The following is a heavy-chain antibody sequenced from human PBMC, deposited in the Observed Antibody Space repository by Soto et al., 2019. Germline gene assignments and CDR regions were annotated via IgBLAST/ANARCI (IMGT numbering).Heavy chain of an antibody. J-gene: IGHJ6*03. Sequence: GGSLRLSCAASGFTVSSNYMSWVRQAPGKGLEWVSVIYSGGSTYYADSVKGRFTISRDNSKNTLYLQMNSLRAEDTAVYYCARDIPYYYYYMDVWGKGTTVTVSS. CDR3: ARDIPYYYYYMDV. CDR1: GFTVSSNY. CDR2: IYSGGST. D-gene: IGHD3-16*01. V-gene: IGHV3-66*01.